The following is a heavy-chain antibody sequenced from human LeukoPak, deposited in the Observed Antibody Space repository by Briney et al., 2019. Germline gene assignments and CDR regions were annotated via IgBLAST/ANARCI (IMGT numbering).Heavy chain of an antibody. D-gene: IGHD6-19*01. J-gene: IGHJ4*02. V-gene: IGHV3-23*01. Sequence: GGSLRLSYAASGFTFSSYAMSRVRQAPGKGLEWVSAISGSGGSTYYADSVKGRFTISRDNSKNTLYLQMNSLRAEDTAVYYCASSHIAVAGTFDYWGQGTLVTVSS. CDR1: GFTFSSYA. CDR2: ISGSGGST. CDR3: ASSHIAVAGTFDY.